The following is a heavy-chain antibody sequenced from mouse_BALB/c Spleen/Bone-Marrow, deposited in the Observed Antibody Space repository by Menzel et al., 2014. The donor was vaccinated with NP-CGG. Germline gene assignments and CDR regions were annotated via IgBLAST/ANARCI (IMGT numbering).Heavy chain of an antibody. CDR2: INSNGDST. V-gene: IGHV5-6-3*01. CDR3: ARGLGFFDY. CDR1: GFTFSSYG. Sequence: EVQLVESGGGLVQPGGSLKLSCAASGFTFSSYGMPWVRQTPDKRLELVATINSNGDSTYYPDSVKGRFTISRDNAKNTLYLQMSSLKSEDTAMYYCARGLGFFDYWGQGTTLTVSS. J-gene: IGHJ2*01. D-gene: IGHD4-1*01.